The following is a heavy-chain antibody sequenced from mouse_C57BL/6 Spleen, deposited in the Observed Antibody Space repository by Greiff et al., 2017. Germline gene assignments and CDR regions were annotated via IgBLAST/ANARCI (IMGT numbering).Heavy chain of an antibody. D-gene: IGHD2-3*01. CDR3: AREGYESSAFAY. CDR2: IDPGSGGT. Sequence: QVQLQQPGAELVKPGASVKLSCKASGYTFTSYWMHWVKQRPGRGLEWIGRIDPGSGGTKYNEKFKSKATLTVDKPSSTAYMQLSSLTSEDSAVYYVAREGYESSAFAYWGQGTLVTVSA. CDR1: GYTFTSYW. V-gene: IGHV1-72*01. J-gene: IGHJ3*01.